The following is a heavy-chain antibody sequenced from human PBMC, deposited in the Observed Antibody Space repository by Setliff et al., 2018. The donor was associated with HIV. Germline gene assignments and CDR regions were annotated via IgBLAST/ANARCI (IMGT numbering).Heavy chain of an antibody. Sequence: GGSLRLSCAASGFTFSSHWMSWVRQAPGKGLEWISYISSSGVMYYADSVRGRFTISRDNAKNSQYLLMSDLRAEDTAVYYCAAVFTGEPGRSLDYWGQGTPVTVSS. CDR2: ISSSGVM. D-gene: IGHD1-26*01. J-gene: IGHJ4*02. V-gene: IGHV3-48*03. CDR1: GFTFSSHW. CDR3: AAVFTGEPGRSLDY.